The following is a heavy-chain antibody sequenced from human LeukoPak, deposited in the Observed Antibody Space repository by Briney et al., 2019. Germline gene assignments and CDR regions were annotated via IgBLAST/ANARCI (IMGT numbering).Heavy chain of an antibody. V-gene: IGHV1-2*02. Sequence: GASVNVSRKASGYTFTGYYINWVRQAPGQGLEWMGWINPSSDGTNYAQKFQGRVTMTRDTSISTAYMELSRLRSDDTAVYYCARVYRSGSIYGGGYFDNGDQGTLVTVSS. CDR2: INPSSDGT. D-gene: IGHD5-18*01. J-gene: IGHJ4*02. CDR3: ARVYRSGSIYGGGYFDN. CDR1: GYTFTGYY.